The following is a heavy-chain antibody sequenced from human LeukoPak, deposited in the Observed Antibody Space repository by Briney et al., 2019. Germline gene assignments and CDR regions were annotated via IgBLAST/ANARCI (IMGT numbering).Heavy chain of an antibody. D-gene: IGHD6-13*01. CDR1: GFTFSSYA. J-gene: IGHJ4*02. CDR2: ISGSGGST. CDR3: ARSGYSSSWYKDY. Sequence: GGSLRLSCAASGFTFSSYAMSWDRQAPGKGLEWVSAISGSGGSTYYADSVKGRFTISRDNAKNSLYLQMNSLRAEDTAVYYCARSGYSSSWYKDYWGQGTLVTASS. V-gene: IGHV3-23*01.